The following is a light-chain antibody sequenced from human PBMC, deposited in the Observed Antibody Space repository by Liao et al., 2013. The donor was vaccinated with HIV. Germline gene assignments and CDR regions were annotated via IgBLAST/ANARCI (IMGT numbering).Light chain of an antibody. V-gene: IGLV3-1*01. CDR1: ELGYRY. CDR2: QDT. CDR3: QAWDSGTGV. Sequence: ELTQPSSVSVSPGQTASITCSGDELGYRYASWYQQRPGQSPVLVIYQDTKRPSGIPERFSGSNSGNTATLTISGTQAMDEADYYCQAWDSGTGVFGGGTKLTVL. J-gene: IGLJ3*02.